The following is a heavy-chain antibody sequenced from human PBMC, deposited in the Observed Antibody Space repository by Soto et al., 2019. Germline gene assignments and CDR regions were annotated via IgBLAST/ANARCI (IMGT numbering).Heavy chain of an antibody. CDR2: VSLSGGAT. J-gene: IGHJ4*02. Sequence: GGSLRLSCAASGFTFSSYAMSWVRQAPGKGLEWVSSVSLSGGATYYADSVKGRFTISRDNSKNTLYLQMNSLRAEDTAVYYCAKRSRIRYNNYDFDSWGQGTLVTVSS. D-gene: IGHD4-4*01. V-gene: IGHV3-23*01. CDR1: GFTFSSYA. CDR3: AKRSRIRYNNYDFDS.